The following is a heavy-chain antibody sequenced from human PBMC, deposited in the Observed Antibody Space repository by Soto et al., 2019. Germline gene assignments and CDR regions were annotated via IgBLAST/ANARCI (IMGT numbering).Heavy chain of an antibody. D-gene: IGHD6-19*01. V-gene: IGHV3-7*01. CDR3: ARVVSSNGWIFDY. Sequence: GGSLRLSCAASGFIFGNFWMSWVRQAPGKGLEWVANIKQEGSENYYVDAVKGRFTLSRDNAKNSLHLQMNSLKDEDTAMYLCARVVSSNGWIFDYWGQGTLVTVSS. CDR2: IKQEGSEN. J-gene: IGHJ4*01. CDR1: GFIFGNFW.